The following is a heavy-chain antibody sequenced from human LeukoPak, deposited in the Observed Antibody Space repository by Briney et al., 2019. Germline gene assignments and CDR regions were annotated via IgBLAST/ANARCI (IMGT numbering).Heavy chain of an antibody. CDR3: AGKPRGYSYRYFDY. D-gene: IGHD5-18*01. CDR1: GGSISSGGYY. CDR2: INHSGST. J-gene: IGHJ4*02. Sequence: PSQTLSLTCTVSGGSISSGGYYWSWIRQPPGKGLEWIGEINHSGSTNYNPSLKSRVTISVDTSKNQFSLKLSSVTAADTAVYYCAGKPRGYSYRYFDYWGQGTLVTVSS. V-gene: IGHV4-30-2*01.